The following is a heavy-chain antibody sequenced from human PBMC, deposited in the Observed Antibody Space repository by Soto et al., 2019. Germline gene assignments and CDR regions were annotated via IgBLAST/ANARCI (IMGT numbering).Heavy chain of an antibody. Sequence: QITLKESGPTLVKPTQTLTLTCTFSGFSLITSGVGVGWIRQPPGKALEWLALIYWDDDKRYSPSLKNRLTITKDTSRNQVVLTMTNVDPVDTATYYCAHRRAYDNSWFWGDFDYWGQGTLVTVSS. CDR3: AHRRAYDNSWFWGDFDY. V-gene: IGHV2-5*02. CDR2: IYWDDDK. J-gene: IGHJ4*02. D-gene: IGHD3-16*01. CDR1: GFSLITSGVG.